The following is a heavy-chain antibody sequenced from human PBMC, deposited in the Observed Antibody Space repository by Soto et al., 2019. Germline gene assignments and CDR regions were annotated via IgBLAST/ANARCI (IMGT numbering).Heavy chain of an antibody. Sequence: QVQLVESGGGVVQPGRSLRLSCAASGFTFSSYGMHWVRQAPGKGLEWVAVIWYDGSNKYYADSVKGRFTISRDNSKNXLDLQMNSRRAEDTAGYYCARVRGSSWYDYYGMDVWGQGTTVTVSS. J-gene: IGHJ6*02. D-gene: IGHD6-13*01. CDR2: IWYDGSNK. CDR1: GFTFSSYG. V-gene: IGHV3-33*01. CDR3: ARVRGSSWYDYYGMDV.